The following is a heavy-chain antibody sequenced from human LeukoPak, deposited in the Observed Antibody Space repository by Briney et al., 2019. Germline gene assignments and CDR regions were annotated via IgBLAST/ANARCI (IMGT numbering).Heavy chain of an antibody. CDR1: GFTFHNYA. D-gene: IGHD3-16*02. Sequence: PGGSLRLSCAASGFTFHNYAMHSVRQAPGKGVEWVSGISWNTGTIGYADPVKGRFTIPRDNAKTSMYLQMNSLRAEDTAVYYCVRGGLYHYSGTSGDYWGQGTLVTVSS. CDR2: ISWNTGTI. CDR3: VRGGLYHYSGTSGDY. V-gene: IGHV3-9*01. J-gene: IGHJ4*02.